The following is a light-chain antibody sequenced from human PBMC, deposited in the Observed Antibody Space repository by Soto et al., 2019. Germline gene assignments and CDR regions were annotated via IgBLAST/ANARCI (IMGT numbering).Light chain of an antibody. V-gene: IGLV2-8*01. CDR1: SSDVGGYNY. CDR2: EVT. CDR3: GLLAARKEFLFV. J-gene: IGLJ2*01. Sequence: QSVLTQPPSASGSPGQSVTISCTGTSSDVGGYNYVSWYQQYPGRAPKLMIYEVTKRPSGVPDRFSGSKSGNTASLTVSGPPGEGGADFFGGLLAARKEFLFVFGGGAKL.